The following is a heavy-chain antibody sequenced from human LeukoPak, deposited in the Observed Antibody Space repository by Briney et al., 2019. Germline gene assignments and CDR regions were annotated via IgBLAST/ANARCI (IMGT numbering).Heavy chain of an antibody. CDR2: INPDGSHK. CDR1: GFTFSSYW. D-gene: IGHD3-16*01. CDR3: VRQMIRFWFDP. Sequence: QSGGSLRLSCAASGFTFSSYWMTWVRQAPGKGPEWVADINPDGSHKYSVDSMKGRFTISRDNAKNTLFLQINSLRAEDTAVYYCVRQMIRFWFDPWGQGTLVTVSS. J-gene: IGHJ5*02. V-gene: IGHV3-7*01.